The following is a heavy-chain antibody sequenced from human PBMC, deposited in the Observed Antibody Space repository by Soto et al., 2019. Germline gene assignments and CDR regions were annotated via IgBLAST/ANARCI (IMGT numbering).Heavy chain of an antibody. CDR3: APRNRGRLY. CDR2: SHQSGNT. V-gene: IGHV4-4*02. J-gene: IGHJ4*02. Sequence: QVQLQESGPGLVKPSGTLFLTCAVSGFSISSHDWWTWVRQPPGKGLEGIGESHQSGNTNYNSSLESRVTSALDKSKSQVSLKMSSVTVADTGVYYCAPRNRGRLYWGQGTLVTVSS. CDR1: GFSISSHDW.